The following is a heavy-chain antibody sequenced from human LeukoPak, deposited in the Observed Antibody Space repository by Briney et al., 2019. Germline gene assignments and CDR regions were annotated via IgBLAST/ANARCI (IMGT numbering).Heavy chain of an antibody. J-gene: IGHJ4*02. Sequence: PGRSLRLSCAASGFIFSRYGVHWVRQAPGKGLEWVAVISYDGGNEYYADSVKGRFTISRDSSKNTLYLQMNSLRVEDTAVYYCATDPGNLGTFDYWGQGTLVTVSS. CDR1: GFIFSRYG. D-gene: IGHD4-23*01. CDR3: ATDPGNLGTFDY. V-gene: IGHV3-30*03. CDR2: ISYDGGNE.